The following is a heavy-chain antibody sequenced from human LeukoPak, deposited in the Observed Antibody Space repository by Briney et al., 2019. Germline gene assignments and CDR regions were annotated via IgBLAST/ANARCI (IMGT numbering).Heavy chain of an antibody. CDR1: GYTFTGYY. V-gene: IGHV1-2*02. Sequence: GASVKVSCKASGYTFTGYYMHWVRQAPGPGLEWMAWINPNNGDTNYAQKFQDRVTLTRDTSISTAYMELSRLTSDDTAVYYCATGPSVTSAGGPNDFWGQGTLVTVSS. CDR3: ATGPSVTSAGGPNDF. J-gene: IGHJ4*02. D-gene: IGHD6-13*01. CDR2: INPNNGDT.